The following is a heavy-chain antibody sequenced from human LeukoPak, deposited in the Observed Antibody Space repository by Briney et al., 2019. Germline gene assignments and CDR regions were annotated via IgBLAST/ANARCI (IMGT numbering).Heavy chain of an antibody. CDR2: IKPDGSEK. J-gene: IGHJ4*02. Sequence: PGGSLRLSCAVSGFSLSGYWMSWVRQAPGKGLEWVANIKPDGSEKYYVDSVKGRLTISRDNAKNSLYLQMNSLRAEDTAVYYCARERGGIVVVTSFDYWGQGTLVTVSS. CDR3: ARERGGIVVVTSFDY. V-gene: IGHV3-7*03. CDR1: GFSLSGYW. D-gene: IGHD3-22*01.